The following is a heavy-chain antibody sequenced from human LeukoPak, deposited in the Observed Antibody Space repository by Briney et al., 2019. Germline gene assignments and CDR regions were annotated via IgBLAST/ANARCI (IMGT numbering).Heavy chain of an antibody. CDR1: GFTFTSYS. D-gene: IGHD3-10*01. J-gene: IGHJ6*02. CDR2: ISGSGGST. Sequence: GGSLRLSCAASGFTFTSYSMNWVRQAPGKGLEWVSTISGSGGSTYYADSVKGRFTISRDNSKNTLYLQMNSLRAEDTAVYYCAKVKGRYYYGMDVWGQGTTVTVSS. V-gene: IGHV3-23*01. CDR3: AKVKGRYYYGMDV.